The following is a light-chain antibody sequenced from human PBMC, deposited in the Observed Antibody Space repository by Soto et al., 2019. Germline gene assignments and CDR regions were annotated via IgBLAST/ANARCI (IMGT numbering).Light chain of an antibody. V-gene: IGKV1-5*01. Sequence: DIQMTMSPSALPASVGDRVTITCRASQSISSWLAWYQQKPGKAPKLLIYDASSLESGVPSRFSGSGSGTEFTLTISSLQPDDFATYYCQQYNSYSPWTFGQGTKVDIK. J-gene: IGKJ1*01. CDR1: QSISSW. CDR2: DAS. CDR3: QQYNSYSPWT.